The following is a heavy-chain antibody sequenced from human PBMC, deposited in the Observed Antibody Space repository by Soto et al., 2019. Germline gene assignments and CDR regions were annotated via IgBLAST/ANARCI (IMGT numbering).Heavy chain of an antibody. CDR2: ISGSGGST. D-gene: IGHD3-10*01. Sequence: GGSLRLSCAASGFTFSSYAMSWVRQAPGKGLEWVSAISGSGGSTYYADSVKGRFTISRDNSKNTLYLQMNSLRAEDTAVYYCAKVFPLWFGETLSPSEGSHFDYWGQGTLVTVSS. J-gene: IGHJ4*02. V-gene: IGHV3-23*01. CDR3: AKVFPLWFGETLSPSEGSHFDY. CDR1: GFTFSSYA.